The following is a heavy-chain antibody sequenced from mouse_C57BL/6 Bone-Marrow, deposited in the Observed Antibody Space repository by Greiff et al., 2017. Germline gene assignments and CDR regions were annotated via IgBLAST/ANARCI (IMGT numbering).Heavy chain of an antibody. CDR2: ISSGGSYT. CDR1: GFTFSSYG. CDR3: ARHPHAMDY. Sequence: EVQVVESGGDLVKPGGSLKLSCAASGFTFSSYGMSWVRQTPDKRLEWVATISSGGSYTYYPDSVKGRFTISRDNAKNTLYLQMSSLKSEDTAMYYCARHPHAMDYWGQGTSVTVFS. V-gene: IGHV5-6*01. J-gene: IGHJ4*01.